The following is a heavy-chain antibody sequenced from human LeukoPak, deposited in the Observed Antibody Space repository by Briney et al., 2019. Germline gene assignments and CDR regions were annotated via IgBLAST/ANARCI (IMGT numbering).Heavy chain of an antibody. CDR1: GFTFSDYY. J-gene: IGHJ4*02. CDR2: ISSSGSTI. CDR3: ARDLYTMVRGAVEY. Sequence: SGGSLRLSCAASGFTFSDYYMSWIRQAPGKGLEWVSYISSSGSTIYYADSVKGRFTISRDNAKNSLYLQMNSLRAEDTAVYYCARDLYTMVRGAVEYWGQGTLVTVSS. D-gene: IGHD3-10*01. V-gene: IGHV3-11*04.